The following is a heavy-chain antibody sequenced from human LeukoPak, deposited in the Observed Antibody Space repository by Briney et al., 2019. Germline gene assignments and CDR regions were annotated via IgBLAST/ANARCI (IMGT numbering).Heavy chain of an antibody. J-gene: IGHJ4*02. V-gene: IGHV4-34*01. D-gene: IGHD3-3*01. CDR3: ARGRYDFWSGYMGVGFDY. CDR2: INHSGST. CDR1: GGSFSGYY. Sequence: SETLSLTCAVYGGSFSGYYWSWIRQPPGKGLEWIGEINHSGSTNYNPSLKSRVTISVDTSKNQFSLKLSSVTAADTAVYYCARGRYDFWSGYMGVGFDYWGQGTPVTVSS.